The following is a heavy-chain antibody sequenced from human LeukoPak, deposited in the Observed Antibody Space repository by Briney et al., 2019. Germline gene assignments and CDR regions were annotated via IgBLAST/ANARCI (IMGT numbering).Heavy chain of an antibody. D-gene: IGHD6-13*01. CDR3: ARSPRGSTWGIEAFAF. CDR1: VYNFNTYD. Sequence: GASVTVSFKASVYNFNTYDINWVRQAAGQGREWRGWMNPYSGKKGYAQQFQGRVSMTSDTSISTAFMELTSLTSDDTAVYYCARSPRGSTWGIEAFAFWGQGTLVSVSS. CDR2: MNPYSGKK. J-gene: IGHJ4*02. V-gene: IGHV1-8*01.